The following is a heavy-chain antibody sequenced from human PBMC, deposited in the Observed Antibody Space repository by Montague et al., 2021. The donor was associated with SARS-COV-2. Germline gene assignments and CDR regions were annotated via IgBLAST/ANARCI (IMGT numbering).Heavy chain of an antibody. V-gene: IGHV4-39*02. D-gene: IGHD3-3*01. CDR3: ARGRSGCFNPLDY. J-gene: IGHJ4*02. Sequence: SETLSLTCAVSDDSITSSTYYWAWIRQPPGKGLEWIGSFYYTGSTYYNPSLKSRVTMSVDTSKKHFSLNLNSVTAADTAVYYCARGRSGCFNPLDYWGQGTLVTVSS. CDR1: DDSITSSTYY. CDR2: FYYTGST.